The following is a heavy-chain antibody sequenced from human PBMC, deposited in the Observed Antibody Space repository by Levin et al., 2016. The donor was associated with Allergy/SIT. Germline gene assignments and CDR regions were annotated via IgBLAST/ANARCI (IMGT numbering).Heavy chain of an antibody. Sequence: SETLSLTCVVSGDRISGLNWWTWVRQPPGKGLEWIAEIFHSGRANYNPSLKSRLTISVDKSKNQFSLKLSSVTAADTAVYYCARHTYCSGGSCYSVPHIYWYFDLWGRGTLVTVSS. CDR3: ARHTYCSGGSCYSVPHIYWYFDL. J-gene: IGHJ2*01. CDR1: GDRISGLNW. V-gene: IGHV4/OR15-8*01. CDR2: IFHSGRA. D-gene: IGHD2-15*01.